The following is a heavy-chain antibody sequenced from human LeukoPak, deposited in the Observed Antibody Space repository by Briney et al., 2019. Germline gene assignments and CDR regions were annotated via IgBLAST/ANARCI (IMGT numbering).Heavy chain of an antibody. Sequence: PSETLSLTCTVSGGSISSGDYYWSWIRQPPGKGLEWIGYIYYSGSTYYNPSLKSRVTISVDTSKNQFSLKLSSVTAADTAVYYCARESGDYVWGSYRPSYFDYWGQGALVTVSS. CDR3: ARESGDYVWGSYRPSYFDY. D-gene: IGHD3-16*02. V-gene: IGHV4-30-4*01. CDR2: IYYSGST. CDR1: GGSISSGDYY. J-gene: IGHJ4*02.